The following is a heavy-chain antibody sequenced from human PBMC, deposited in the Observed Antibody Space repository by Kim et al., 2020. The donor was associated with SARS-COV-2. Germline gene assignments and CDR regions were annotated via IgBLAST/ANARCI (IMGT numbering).Heavy chain of an antibody. CDR1: GFTFSTYG. CDR3: ATEVIGVGVPAFDY. CDR2: IWYDGSNK. Sequence: GGSLRLSCAASGFTFSTYGMHWVRQAPGKGLEWVAVIWYDGSNKYYADSVKGRFTISRDNSKNTLYLQMNSLRAEDTAVYYCATEVIGVGVPAFDYWGQGTLVTFSS. D-gene: IGHD1-26*01. J-gene: IGHJ4*02. V-gene: IGHV3-33*01.